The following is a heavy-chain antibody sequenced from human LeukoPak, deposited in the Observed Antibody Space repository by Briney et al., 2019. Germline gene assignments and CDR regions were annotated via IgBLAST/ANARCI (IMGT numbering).Heavy chain of an antibody. J-gene: IGHJ6*03. V-gene: IGHV4-34*01. D-gene: IGHD3-16*02. CDR1: GGSFSGYY. Sequence: SETLSLTCAVYGGSFSGYYWSWIRQPPGKGLEWIGEINHSGSTNYNPSLKSRVTISVDTSKNQFSLKLSSATAADTAVYYCARHFYYDYVWGSYRYRGPYMDVWGKGTTVTISS. CDR2: INHSGST. CDR3: ARHFYYDYVWGSYRYRGPYMDV.